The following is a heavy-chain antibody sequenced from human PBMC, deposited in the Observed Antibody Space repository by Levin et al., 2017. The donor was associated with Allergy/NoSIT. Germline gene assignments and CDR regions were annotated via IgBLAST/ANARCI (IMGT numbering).Heavy chain of an antibody. J-gene: IGHJ5*02. V-gene: IGHV4-34*01. D-gene: IGHD3-10*01. Sequence: SQTLSLTCAVYGGSFSGYYWSWIRQPPGKGLEWIGEINHSGSTNYNPSLKSRVTISVDTSKNQFSLKLSSVTAADTAVYYCARGRRYIGYYGSGSQSNWFDPWGQGTLVTVSS. CDR3: ARGRRYIGYYGSGSQSNWFDP. CDR1: GGSFSGYY. CDR2: INHSGST.